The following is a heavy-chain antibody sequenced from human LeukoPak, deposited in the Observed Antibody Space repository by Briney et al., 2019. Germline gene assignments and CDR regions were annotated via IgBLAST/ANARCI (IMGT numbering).Heavy chain of an antibody. CDR3: ARLFFAFGESYFYSYHMDV. Sequence: PSETLSLTCDVNGGSLSGYYWTWIRQSPGKGLEWLGEIKYSGSTTYNPSLRRRVTMSVDSSKNQFSLRLSSVTAADTAVYYCARLFFAFGESYFYSYHMDVWGKGTTVTISS. D-gene: IGHD3-10*01. CDR2: IKYSGST. V-gene: IGHV4-34*01. CDR1: GGSLSGYY. J-gene: IGHJ6*03.